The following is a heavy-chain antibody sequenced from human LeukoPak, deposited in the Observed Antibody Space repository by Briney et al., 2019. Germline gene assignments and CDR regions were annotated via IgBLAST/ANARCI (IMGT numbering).Heavy chain of an antibody. V-gene: IGHV5-10-1*01. J-gene: IGHJ4*02. CDR2: IDPSDSYT. CDR3: ARHSREAVAGTRPPQPYFDY. Sequence: GESLKISCKGSGYSFTSYWISRVRQMPGKGLEWMGRIDPSDSYTNYSPSSQGHVTISADKSISTAYLQWSSLKASDTAMYYCARHSREAVAGTRPPQPYFDYWGQGTLVTVSS. CDR1: GYSFTSYW. D-gene: IGHD6-19*01.